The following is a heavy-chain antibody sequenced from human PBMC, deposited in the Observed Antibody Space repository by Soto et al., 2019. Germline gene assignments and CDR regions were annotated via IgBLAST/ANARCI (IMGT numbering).Heavy chain of an antibody. CDR2: ISYDGSNK. CDR1: GFTFSSYG. V-gene: IGHV3-30*18. CDR3: AKVVKDSRIAVAGYYYYYGMDV. D-gene: IGHD6-19*01. Sequence: QVQLVESGGGVVQPGRSLRLSCAASGFTFSSYGMHWVRQAPGKGLEWVAVISYDGSNKYYADSVKGRFTISRDNSKNTLYLQMNSLRDEDTAVYYCAKVVKDSRIAVAGYYYYYGMDVWGQGTTVTVSS. J-gene: IGHJ6*02.